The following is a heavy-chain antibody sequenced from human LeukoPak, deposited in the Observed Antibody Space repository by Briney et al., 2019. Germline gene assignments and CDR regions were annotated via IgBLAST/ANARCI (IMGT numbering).Heavy chain of an antibody. J-gene: IGHJ4*02. CDR1: GFTFSSYG. Sequence: GGTLRLSCAASGFTFSSYGMSWVRQAPGKGLEWVSAISGSGGSTYYADSVKGRFTISRDNSKNTLYLQMNSLRAEDTAVYYCARDQGSASCDYWGQGTLVTVSS. CDR2: ISGSGGST. V-gene: IGHV3-23*01. D-gene: IGHD2-2*01. CDR3: ARDQGSASCDY.